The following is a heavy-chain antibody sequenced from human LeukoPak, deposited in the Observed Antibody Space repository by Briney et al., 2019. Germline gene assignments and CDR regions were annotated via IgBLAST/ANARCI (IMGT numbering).Heavy chain of an antibody. J-gene: IGHJ3*02. D-gene: IGHD3-16*01. CDR3: ARGTHDYVWGSSENAFDI. CDR2: MNPNSGNT. CDR1: GYTFTSYD. Sequence: ASVKVSCKASGYTFTSYDINWVRQATGQGLEWMGWMNPNSGNTGYAQKFQGRVTKTRNTSISTAYMELSSLRSEDTAVYYCARGTHDYVWGSSENAFDIWGQGTMVTVSS. V-gene: IGHV1-8*01.